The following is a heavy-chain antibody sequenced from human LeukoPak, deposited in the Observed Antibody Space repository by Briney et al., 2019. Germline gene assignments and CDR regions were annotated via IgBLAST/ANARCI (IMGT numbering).Heavy chain of an antibody. CDR1: GYSFTDYW. Sequence: GESLKISCQASGYSFTDYWIAWVRQMPGKGLGWMGIIYPGDSDTRYSPSCNGQVTISADKSLSTASLQWSSLKASDPAMYYCARYVSISSGRTRVGIDYWGQGPLVTVSS. CDR3: ARYVSISSGRTRVGIDY. D-gene: IGHD6-6*01. CDR2: IYPGDSDT. V-gene: IGHV5-51*01. J-gene: IGHJ4*02.